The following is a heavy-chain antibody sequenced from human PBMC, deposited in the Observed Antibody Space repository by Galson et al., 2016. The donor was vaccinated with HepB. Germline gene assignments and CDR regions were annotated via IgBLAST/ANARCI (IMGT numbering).Heavy chain of an antibody. J-gene: IGHJ4*02. V-gene: IGHV3-23*01. CDR2: ISGSGTST. Sequence: SLRLSCAAAGFTFNNFAMTWVRQGPGKGLEWVSSISGSGTSTYYADSVQGRFIISRDNSKNTLYLQMNSLRAEDTAVFFCAKEPVAPLWGGRYFFDYWGQGTLVTVSS. CDR3: AKEPVAPLWGGRYFFDY. CDR1: GFTFNNFA. D-gene: IGHD2/OR15-2a*01.